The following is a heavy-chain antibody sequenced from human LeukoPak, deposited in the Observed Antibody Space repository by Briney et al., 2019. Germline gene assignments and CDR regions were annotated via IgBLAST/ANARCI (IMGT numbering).Heavy chain of an antibody. CDR2: INHSGST. D-gene: IGHD5-12*01. CDR1: RGSFSGYY. V-gene: IGHV4-34*01. CDR3: ARALDIVATITPIDY. J-gene: IGHJ4*02. Sequence: SETLSLTCAVYRGSFSGYYWSWIRQTPGKGLEWIGEINHSGSTNHNPSLKSRVTISVDKSKNQFSLKLSSVTAEDTAVYYCARALDIVATITPIDYWGQGTLVTVSS.